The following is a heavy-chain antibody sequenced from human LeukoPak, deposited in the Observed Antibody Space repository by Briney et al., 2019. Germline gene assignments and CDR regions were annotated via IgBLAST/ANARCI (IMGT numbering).Heavy chain of an antibody. Sequence: GGSLRLSCAASGFTFSSYSMNWVRQAPGKGLEWVSYISSSSSTIYYADSVKGRFTISRDNAKNSLYLQMNSLRAEDTALYYCAKGYDSRGYWSDYWGQGTPVTVSS. V-gene: IGHV3-48*04. CDR2: ISSSSSTI. J-gene: IGHJ4*02. CDR1: GFTFSSYS. D-gene: IGHD3-22*01. CDR3: AKGYDSRGYWSDY.